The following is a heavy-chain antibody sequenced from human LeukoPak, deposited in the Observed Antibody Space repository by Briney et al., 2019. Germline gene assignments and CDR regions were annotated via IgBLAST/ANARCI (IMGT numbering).Heavy chain of an antibody. J-gene: IGHJ6*02. CDR1: GGSISTYY. CDR3: ARAPRGESDAASGFYGVDV. Sequence: PSETLSLTCTVSGGSISTYYWTWIRQPPGKRLDWIGFSLYSGSTNYNPSLKSRVTMSVDTSTNQFSLKLNSVTAADTAVYYCARAPRGESDAASGFYGVDVWGQGTTVTVSS. D-gene: IGHD3-22*01. V-gene: IGHV4-59*01. CDR2: SLYSGST.